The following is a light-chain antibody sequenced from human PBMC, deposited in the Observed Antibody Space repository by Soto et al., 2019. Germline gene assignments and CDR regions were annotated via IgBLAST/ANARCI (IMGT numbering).Light chain of an antibody. Sequence: IQMTQTPSSLSASVGDRVTITCHASEDISIHLHWYQRKPGKAPQLLIYDASHLETGVPSRFSGSGSGTDFTFTIRNLQPEDLATYYCQQYDNLSSVTFGQGTRLEIK. J-gene: IGKJ5*01. CDR3: QQYDNLSSVT. CDR2: DAS. CDR1: EDISIH. V-gene: IGKV1-33*01.